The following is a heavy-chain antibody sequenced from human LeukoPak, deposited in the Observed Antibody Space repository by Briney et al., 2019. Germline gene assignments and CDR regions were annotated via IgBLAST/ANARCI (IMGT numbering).Heavy chain of an antibody. Sequence: GGSLRLSCSASGFSFSSYAMSWVRQAPGKGLEWVSTISSSGDRIYYVDSVKGRFTISRYNSKDTLYLQMNSLRVEDTAVYYCAQDPVTIFGVAVDYWGQGSRVIVSS. J-gene: IGHJ4*02. CDR1: GFSFSSYA. D-gene: IGHD3-3*01. CDR2: ISSSGDRI. CDR3: AQDPVTIFGVAVDY. V-gene: IGHV3-23*01.